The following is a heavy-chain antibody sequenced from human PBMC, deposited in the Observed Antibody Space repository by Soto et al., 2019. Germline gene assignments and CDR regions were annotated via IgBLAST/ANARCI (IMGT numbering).Heavy chain of an antibody. J-gene: IGHJ4*02. CDR1: GFSLSSYGMG. CDR3: AHAGDYDLLTFDH. CDR2: IYWDDDK. Sequence: QITLKESGPTLVRPAQTLILTCGFSGFSLSSYGMGVAWIRQPPGKALEWLALIYWDDDKRYSPSLKDRLAISKDTSSNQVVLTITNMDPGDTATYFCAHAGDYDLLTFDHWGPGTLVTVSS. V-gene: IGHV2-5*02. D-gene: IGHD4-17*01.